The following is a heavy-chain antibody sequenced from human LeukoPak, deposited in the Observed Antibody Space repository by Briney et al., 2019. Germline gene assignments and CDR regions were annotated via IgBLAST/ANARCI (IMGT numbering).Heavy chain of an antibody. J-gene: IGHJ4*02. CDR2: IIPMFRTA. Sequence: SVKVSCKASGGTFSSYAINWVRQAPGQGLEWMGGIIPMFRTANYAQKFRGRVTITADESTSTAYMELNSLRSEDTAVYYCARDASIHDSSSYYFLWWGPGTLVTVSS. CDR1: GGTFSSYA. D-gene: IGHD3-22*01. CDR3: ARDASIHDSSSYYFLW. V-gene: IGHV1-69*01.